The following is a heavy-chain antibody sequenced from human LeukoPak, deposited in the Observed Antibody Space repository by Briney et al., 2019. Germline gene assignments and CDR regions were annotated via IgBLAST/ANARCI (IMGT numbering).Heavy chain of an antibody. V-gene: IGHV1-2*02. CDR1: GYTFTGYY. CDR2: INPNSGGT. CDR3: ARGPIGSGSYYIDY. J-gene: IGHJ4*02. D-gene: IGHD3-10*01. Sequence: ASVKVSCKASGYTFTGYYMHWVRQAPGQGLEWMGWINPNSGGTNYAQKFQGRVTMTRDTSISTAYMELSRLRSDDTAVYYCARGPIGSGSYYIDYWGQGTLVTVSS.